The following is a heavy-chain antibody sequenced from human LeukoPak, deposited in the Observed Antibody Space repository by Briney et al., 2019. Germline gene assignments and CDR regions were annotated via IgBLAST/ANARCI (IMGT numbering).Heavy chain of an antibody. V-gene: IGHV3-72*01. J-gene: IGHJ4*02. CDR1: GFTFSDHS. CDR3: VRVGSVAGSDYLDY. CDR2: SRNKAKSYTT. Sequence: GGSLRLSCAVSGFTFSDHSLDWVRQAPGKGLEWVGRSRNKAKSYTTEYAASVKGRFTISRDDSKNSLSLQMNSLKTEDTAVYYCVRVGSVAGSDYLDYWGQGTLVTVSS. D-gene: IGHD6-19*01.